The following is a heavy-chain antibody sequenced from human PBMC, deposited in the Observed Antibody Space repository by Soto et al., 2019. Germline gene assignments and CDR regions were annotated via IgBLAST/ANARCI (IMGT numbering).Heavy chain of an antibody. V-gene: IGHV2-26*01. CDR2: IFSNDEK. J-gene: IGHJ5*02. Sequence: SGPTLVNPTETLTLTCTVSEFSLSNARMGVSWIRQPPGKALEWLAHIFSNDEKSYSTSLKSRLTISKDTSKSQVVITMTNMDPVDTATYYCARIRRYYDSSGYYHNWFDPWGQGTLVTVSS. CDR1: EFSLSNARMG. CDR3: ARIRRYYDSSGYYHNWFDP. D-gene: IGHD3-22*01.